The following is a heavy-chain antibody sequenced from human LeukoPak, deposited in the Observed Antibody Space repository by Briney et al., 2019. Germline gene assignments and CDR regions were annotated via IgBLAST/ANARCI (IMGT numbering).Heavy chain of an antibody. CDR1: GFTFSSYS. CDR3: TRPNTRGEYGMDV. Sequence: GGSLRLSCVASGFTFSSYSMNWVRQAPGKGLEWVSYITSSSTTIYYADSVKGRFTISGDNAKNSLYLQMDSLRDDDTAVYYCTRPNTRGEYGMDVWGQGTTVTVSS. CDR2: ITSSSTTI. V-gene: IGHV3-48*02. D-gene: IGHD2-21*01. J-gene: IGHJ6*01.